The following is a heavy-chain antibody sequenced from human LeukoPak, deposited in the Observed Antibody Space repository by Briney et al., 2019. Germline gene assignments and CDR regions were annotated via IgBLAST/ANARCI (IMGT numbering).Heavy chain of an antibody. CDR1: GFTFSSYA. Sequence: GGSLRLSCAASGFTFSSYAMSRVRQAPGKGLEWVSAISGSGGSTYYADSVKGRLTISRDNSKNTLYLQMNSLRAEDTAVYYCAKDGSAAFGEYNWFDPWGQGTLVTVSS. V-gene: IGHV3-23*01. CDR2: ISGSGGST. D-gene: IGHD3-10*01. J-gene: IGHJ5*02. CDR3: AKDGSAAFGEYNWFDP.